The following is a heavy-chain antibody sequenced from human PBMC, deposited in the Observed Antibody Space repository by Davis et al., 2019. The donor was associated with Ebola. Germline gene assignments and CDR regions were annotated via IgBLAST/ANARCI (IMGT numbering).Heavy chain of an antibody. J-gene: IGHJ5*02. CDR3: ARGRFPGRTNWFDP. V-gene: IGHV4-59*01. D-gene: IGHD2-15*01. Sequence: SETLSLTCTVSGGSISSYYWSWIRQPPGKGLEWIGYIYNSGSTNYNPSLKSRVTTSVDTSKNQFSLKLSSVTAADTAVYYCARGRFPGRTNWFDPWGQGTLVTVSS. CDR2: IYNSGST. CDR1: GGSISSYY.